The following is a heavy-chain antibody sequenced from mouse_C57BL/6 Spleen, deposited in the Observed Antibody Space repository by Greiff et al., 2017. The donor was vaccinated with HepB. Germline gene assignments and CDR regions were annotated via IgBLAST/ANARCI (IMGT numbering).Heavy chain of an antibody. J-gene: IGHJ4*01. V-gene: IGHV1-76*01. Sequence: VKLVESGAELVRPGASVKLSCKASGYTFTDYYINWVKQRPGQGLEWIARIYPGSGNTYYNEKFKGKATLTAEKSSSTAYMQLSSLTSEDSAVYFCARALSDYYAMDYWGQGTSVTVSS. CDR1: GYTFTDYY. CDR2: IYPGSGNT. CDR3: ARALSDYYAMDY.